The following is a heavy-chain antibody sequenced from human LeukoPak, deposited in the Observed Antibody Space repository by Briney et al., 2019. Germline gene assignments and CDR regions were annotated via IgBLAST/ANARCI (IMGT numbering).Heavy chain of an antibody. CDR1: GFTFSSYW. CDR3: ARAGISGRPPDY. D-gene: IGHD6-6*01. V-gene: IGHV3-74*01. Sequence: GGSLRLSCAASGFTFSSYWMHWVRQVPGKGLVWVSRINSDGSSTTYADSVKGQFTISRDNAKNTLYVQVNSLRVEDTAVYYCARAGISGRPPDYWGQGTLVTVSS. J-gene: IGHJ4*02. CDR2: INSDGSST.